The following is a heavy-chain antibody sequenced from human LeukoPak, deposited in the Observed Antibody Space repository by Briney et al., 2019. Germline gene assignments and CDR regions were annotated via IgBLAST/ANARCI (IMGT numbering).Heavy chain of an antibody. CDR1: GYSISSGYY. CDR3: ARAPTYYGDPSPGGYMDV. J-gene: IGHJ6*03. D-gene: IGHD4-17*01. V-gene: IGHV4-38-2*02. Sequence: SETLSLTCTVSGYSISSGYYWGWIRQPPGKGLEWIGSIYHSGSTYYNPSLKSRVTISVDTSKNQFSLKLSSVTAADTAVYYCARAPTYYGDPSPGGYMDVWGKGTTVTVSS. CDR2: IYHSGST.